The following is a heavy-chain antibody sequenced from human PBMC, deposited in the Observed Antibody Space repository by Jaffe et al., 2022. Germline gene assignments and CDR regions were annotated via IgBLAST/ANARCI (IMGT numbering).Heavy chain of an antibody. CDR3: ARLGCSSTSCYAIYYYYMDV. Sequence: QLQLQESGPGLVKPSETLSLTCTVSGGSISSSSYYWGWIRQPPGKGLEWIGSIYYSGSTYYNPSLKSRVTISVDTSKNQFSLKLSSVTAADTAVYYCARLGCSSTSCYAIYYYYMDVWGKGTTVTVSS. V-gene: IGHV4-39*01. CDR1: GGSISSSSYY. D-gene: IGHD2-2*01. CDR2: IYYSGST. J-gene: IGHJ6*03.